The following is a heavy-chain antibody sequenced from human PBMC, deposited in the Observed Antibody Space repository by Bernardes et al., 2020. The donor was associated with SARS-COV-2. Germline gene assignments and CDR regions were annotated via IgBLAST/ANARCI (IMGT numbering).Heavy chain of an antibody. CDR3: ASDLAGTYFDY. Sequence: SETLSLTCTVSGGSISSSTYYWGWIRQPPGKGLEWIGSSYYSGSTYYNPSLKSRVTISVDTSKNQFSLKLSSVTAADTAVYYCASDLAGTYFDYWGQGTLVTVSS. V-gene: IGHV4-39*01. J-gene: IGHJ4*02. CDR1: GGSISSSTYY. D-gene: IGHD6-19*01. CDR2: SYYSGST.